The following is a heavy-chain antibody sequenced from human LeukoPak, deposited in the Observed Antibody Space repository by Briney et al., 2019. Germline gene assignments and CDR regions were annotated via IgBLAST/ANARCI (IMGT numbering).Heavy chain of an antibody. Sequence: SETLSLTCAVYGGSFSGYYWSWIRQPPGKGLEWIGEINHSGSTNYNPSLKSRVTISVDTSKNQFSLKLSSVTAADTAVYYCARGRVATDVLYYFDNWGQGTLVTVSS. CDR1: GGSFSGYY. CDR3: ARGRVATDVLYYFDN. J-gene: IGHJ4*02. D-gene: IGHD5-12*01. V-gene: IGHV4-34*01. CDR2: INHSGST.